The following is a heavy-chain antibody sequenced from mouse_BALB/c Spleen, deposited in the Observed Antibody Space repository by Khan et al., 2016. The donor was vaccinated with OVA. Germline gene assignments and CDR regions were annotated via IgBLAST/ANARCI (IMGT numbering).Heavy chain of an antibody. V-gene: IGHV1-5*01. CDR1: GYSFTSYL. CDR3: ARGGYSSFAY. CDR2: IYPGNSDT. D-gene: IGHD1-3*01. Sequence: VQLQQSGTVLARPGASVKMSCKASGYSFTSYLIHWVKQRPGQGLEWLGDIYPGNSDTTYNQKFKDKAKLTAGTSANTAYMELSSLTNEFSAVYYCARGGYSSFAYWGKGTLVTVSA. J-gene: IGHJ3*01.